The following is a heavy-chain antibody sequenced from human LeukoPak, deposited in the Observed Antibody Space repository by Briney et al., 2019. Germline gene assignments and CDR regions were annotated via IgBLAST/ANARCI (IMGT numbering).Heavy chain of an antibody. Sequence: GGSLRLSCTGSGFTFGDYAMNWVRQAPGKGLEWVGFIRSKNYGGTTEYAASVKGRFTISRDDSRGIAYLQMNSLKTEDTAVYYCTRVIVATKDYWGQGTLVTVPS. CDR2: IRSKNYGGTT. J-gene: IGHJ4*02. CDR1: GFTFGDYA. D-gene: IGHD5-12*01. CDR3: TRVIVATKDY. V-gene: IGHV3-49*04.